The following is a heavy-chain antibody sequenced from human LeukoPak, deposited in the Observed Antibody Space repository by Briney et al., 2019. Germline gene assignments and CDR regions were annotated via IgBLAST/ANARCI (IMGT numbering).Heavy chain of an antibody. V-gene: IGHV4-31*03. CDR3: ARSGRQQLPLGV. D-gene: IGHD6-13*01. Sequence: NASETLSLTCTVSGGSISSGGYYWSWIRQHPGKGLEWIGYIYYSGSTYYNPSLKSRVTISVDTSKNQFSLKLSSVTAADTAVYYCARSGRQQLPLGVWGQGTLVTVSS. CDR2: IYYSGST. CDR1: GGSISSGGYY. J-gene: IGHJ4*02.